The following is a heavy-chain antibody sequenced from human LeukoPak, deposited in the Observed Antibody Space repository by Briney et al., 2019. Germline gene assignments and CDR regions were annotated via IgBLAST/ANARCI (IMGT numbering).Heavy chain of an antibody. D-gene: IGHD4-11*01. CDR3: AKDPRPTVTRTPFDY. CDR1: GINFSSYA. CDR2: VSGSGANS. J-gene: IGHJ4*02. V-gene: IGHV3-23*01. Sequence: GGSLRLSCAASGINFSSYAINWVRQAPGKGLEWVSGVSGSGANSYYADSVRGRFTISRDNSKNTLYLQMNSLRADDTAVYYSAKDPRPTVTRTPFDYWGQGTLVTVSS.